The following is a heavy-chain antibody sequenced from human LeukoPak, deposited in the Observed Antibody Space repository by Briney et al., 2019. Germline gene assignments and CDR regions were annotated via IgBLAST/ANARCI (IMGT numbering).Heavy chain of an antibody. D-gene: IGHD6-6*01. J-gene: IGHJ4*02. V-gene: IGHV3-23*01. CDR2: ISGSATGT. CDR3: AKSGEYSSSSAPYNYSDY. Sequence: GGSLRLSCAASGFTFDSYAMGWVRRAPGRGLEWVSAISGSATGTYYADSVKGRFTISRDNSKKTLHLQMNSLRAEDTAIYYCAKSGEYSSSSAPYNYSDYWGQGTLVTVSS. CDR1: GFTFDSYA.